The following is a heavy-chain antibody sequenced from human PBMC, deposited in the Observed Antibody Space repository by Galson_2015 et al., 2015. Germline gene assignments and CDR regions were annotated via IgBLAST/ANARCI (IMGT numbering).Heavy chain of an antibody. V-gene: IGHV3-30*18. D-gene: IGHD5-18*01. Sequence: SLRLSCAASGFTFSSYGMHWVRQAPGKGLEWVAVISYDGSNKYYADSVEGRFTISRDNSKNTLYLQMNSLRAEDTAVYYCAKDVDTAMVPYYFDYWGQGTLITVSS. CDR2: ISYDGSNK. J-gene: IGHJ4*02. CDR1: GFTFSSYG. CDR3: AKDVDTAMVPYYFDY.